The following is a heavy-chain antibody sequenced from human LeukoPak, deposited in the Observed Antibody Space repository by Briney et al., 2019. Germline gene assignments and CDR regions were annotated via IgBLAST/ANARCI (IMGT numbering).Heavy chain of an antibody. CDR2: IFYRGNT. J-gene: IGHJ4*02. V-gene: IGHV4-59*08. CDR3: ARLAAISGSDYPDD. CDR1: GVSISSYD. Sequence: SETLSLTCTVSGVSISSYDWSWIRQPPGKGLKWIGYIFYRGNTIYNPSLKRRVTISVDTSKNHFSLRLRSVTAADTAVYYCARLAAISGSDYPDDWGQGTLVTVSS. D-gene: IGHD1-26*01.